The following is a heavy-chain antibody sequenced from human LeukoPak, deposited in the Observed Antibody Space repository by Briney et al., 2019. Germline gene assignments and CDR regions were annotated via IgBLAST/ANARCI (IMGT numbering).Heavy chain of an antibody. CDR3: ARARGSGKFAELDR. D-gene: IGHD6-19*01. CDR2: VYYSGSA. J-gene: IGHJ1*01. Sequence: SETLSLTCTVSGGSVSSYYWTWIRQPPGKGLEWIGHVYYSGSANFHPSLKSRVTISVDTSKNQFSLTLTSLTAADTATYYCARARGSGKFAELDRWGRGALVIVSS. V-gene: IGHV4-59*02. CDR1: GGSVSSYY.